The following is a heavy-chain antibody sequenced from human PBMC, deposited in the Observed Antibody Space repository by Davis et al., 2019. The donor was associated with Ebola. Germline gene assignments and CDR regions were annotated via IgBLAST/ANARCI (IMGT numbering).Heavy chain of an antibody. CDR2: ISYDGSNK. CDR1: GFTFSSYA. J-gene: IGHJ5*02. CDR3: ARDRNIVVVPAASAPWFDP. V-gene: IGHV3-30-3*01. D-gene: IGHD2-2*01. Sequence: PGGSLRLSCAASGFTFSSYAMHWVRQAPGKGLEWVAVISYDGSNKYYADSVKGRFTISRDNSKNTLYLQMNSLRAEDTAVYYCARDRNIVVVPAASAPWFDPWGQGTLVTVSS.